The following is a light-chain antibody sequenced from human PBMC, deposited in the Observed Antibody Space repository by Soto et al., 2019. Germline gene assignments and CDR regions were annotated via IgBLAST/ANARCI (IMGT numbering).Light chain of an antibody. CDR2: DTS. V-gene: IGKV3-15*01. CDR1: QSVGSK. CDR3: QQYNAWPLFT. Sequence: EIPMTQSPATLSVSPGERATLSCRASQSVGSKVAWYQQKPGQAPSLLIYDTSTRATGIPARFSSSGSGTEFSLTISSLQSEDFAVYYCQQYNAWPLFTFGQGTKVEIK. J-gene: IGKJ2*01.